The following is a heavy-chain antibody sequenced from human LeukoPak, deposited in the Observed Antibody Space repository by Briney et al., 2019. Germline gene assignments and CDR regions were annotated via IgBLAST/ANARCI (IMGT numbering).Heavy chain of an antibody. D-gene: IGHD4-23*01. V-gene: IGHV3-11*01. CDR1: GFTFSDYY. CDR3: ARDGFDYGGNPRSLNWFDP. Sequence: GGSLRLSCAASGFTFSDYYMSWIRQAPGKGLEWLSYISSSGNTIYYADPVKGRFTISRDNAKNSLFLQMNNLRAEDTAVYYCARDGFDYGGNPRSLNWFDPWGQGTLVTVSS. J-gene: IGHJ5*02. CDR2: ISSSGNTI.